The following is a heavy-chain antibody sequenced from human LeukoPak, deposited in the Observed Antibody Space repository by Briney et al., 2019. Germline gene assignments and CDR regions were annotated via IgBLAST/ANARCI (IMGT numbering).Heavy chain of an antibody. Sequence: PGRSLRLSCAASGFTFSSYGMHWVRQAPGKGLEWVAVIWYDGSNKYYADSVKGRFTISRDNSKNTLYLQMSSLRAEDTAVYYCARGFVDSPYFDYWGQGTLVTVSS. CDR1: GFTFSSYG. D-gene: IGHD2-21*01. CDR2: IWYDGSNK. J-gene: IGHJ4*02. CDR3: ARGFVDSPYFDY. V-gene: IGHV3-33*01.